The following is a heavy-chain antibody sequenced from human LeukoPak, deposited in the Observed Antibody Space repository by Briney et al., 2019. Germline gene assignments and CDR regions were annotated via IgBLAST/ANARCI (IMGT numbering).Heavy chain of an antibody. Sequence: PPETLSLTCTVSGGSINNYFWGWIRQSPGKGLEWIGYIYHSGSANYNPSLYSRVTISVDTSRNQVSLKLSSVTAADTAVCFCARSSAGPSRYFDYWGQGTLVTVSS. CDR1: GGSINNYF. D-gene: IGHD3-10*01. V-gene: IGHV4-59*01. CDR2: IYHSGSA. CDR3: ARSSAGPSRYFDY. J-gene: IGHJ4*02.